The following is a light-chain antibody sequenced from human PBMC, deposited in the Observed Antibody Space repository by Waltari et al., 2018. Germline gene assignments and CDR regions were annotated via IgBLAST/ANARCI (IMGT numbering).Light chain of an antibody. V-gene: IGKV2D-29*01. CDR3: MQRIQLPRT. CDR2: EVS. J-gene: IGKJ2*01. Sequence: EIVMTQTPLSLSVTPGQPASISCKSSQSLLYSDGKTYVYWYVQKPGQPPQLVIYEVSKLFSGVPDRFSGSVSGTDFTLQISRLDAEYVGVYYCMQRIQLPRTFGQGTKLEI. CDR1: QSLLYSDGKTY.